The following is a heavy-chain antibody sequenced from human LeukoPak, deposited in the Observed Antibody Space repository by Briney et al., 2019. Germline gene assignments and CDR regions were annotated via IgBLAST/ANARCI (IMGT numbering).Heavy chain of an antibody. J-gene: IGHJ4*02. V-gene: IGHV6-1*01. D-gene: IGHD1-26*01. CDR1: GDSVSSNSAA. CDR2: TYYRSKWYN. CDR3: ARGGRIVGATTFDY. Sequence: SQTLSLTCAISGDSVSSNSAAWNWIRQSPSRGLEWLGRTYYRSKWYNDYAVSVKSRITINPDTSKNQFSLQLNSVTPEDTAVYCCARGGRIVGATTFDYWGQGTLVTVSS.